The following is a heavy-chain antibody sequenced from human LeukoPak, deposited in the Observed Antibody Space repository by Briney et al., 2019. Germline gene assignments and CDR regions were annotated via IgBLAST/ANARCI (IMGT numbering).Heavy chain of an antibody. CDR3: ARGHGYVRLLWLGELLSPLDY. CDR1: GYTLTSYD. J-gene: IGHJ4*02. CDR2: MNPNRGNT. D-gene: IGHD3-10*01. Sequence: GASVNVSCKASGYTLTSYDINWVRPATGQGIEWMGWMNPNRGNTGYAQKFQGRVTMTRNTSISTAYMELSSLGSEDTAVYYCARGHGYVRLLWLGELLSPLDYWGEGTLVTVSS. V-gene: IGHV1-8*01.